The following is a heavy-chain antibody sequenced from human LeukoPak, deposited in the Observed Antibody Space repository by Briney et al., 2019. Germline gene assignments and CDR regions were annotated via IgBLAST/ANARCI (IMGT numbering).Heavy chain of an antibody. CDR3: VRKFATGD. CDR2: VKSDGTAT. D-gene: IGHD1-14*01. Sequence: HSGGSLRLSCAASGFTFSSHLMPWVRQAQGTGLVWVSSVKSDGTATNYADSVKGRFTISRDNAKNTLYLQMNSLRVEDTAVYYCVRKFATGDWGQGTLVTVSS. V-gene: IGHV3-74*01. J-gene: IGHJ4*02. CDR1: GFTFSSHL.